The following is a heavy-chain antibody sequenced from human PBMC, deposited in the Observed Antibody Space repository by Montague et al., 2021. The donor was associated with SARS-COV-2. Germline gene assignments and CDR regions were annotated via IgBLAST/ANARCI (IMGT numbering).Heavy chain of an antibody. CDR3: ARLGDGVVPSPILGVGPYYAYYYMDV. CDR1: GGSFSTYS. Sequence: SETLSLTCAVHGGSFSTYSWNWIRQPPGKGLEWIGEINHGGSTNYNPSLKSRVTISADTSKNHFSLKLTSVAAAATAVYYWARLGDGVVPSPILGVGPYYAYYYMDVWGKGTPVTVSS. CDR2: INHGGST. D-gene: IGHD3-10*01. J-gene: IGHJ6*03. V-gene: IGHV4-34*01.